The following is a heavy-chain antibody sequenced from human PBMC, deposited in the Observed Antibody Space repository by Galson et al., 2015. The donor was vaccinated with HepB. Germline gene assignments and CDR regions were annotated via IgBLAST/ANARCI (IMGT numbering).Heavy chain of an antibody. CDR1: GYTFTSYA. CDR2: INAGNGNT. D-gene: IGHD3-3*01. Sequence: CKASGYTFTSYAMHWVRQAPGQRLEWMGWINAGNGNTKYSQKFQGRVTITRDTSASTAYMELSSLRSEDTAVYYCARDLQGGFWSGSGTYYYYYYMDVWGKGTTVTVSS. CDR3: ARDLQGGFWSGSGTYYYYYYMDV. J-gene: IGHJ6*03. V-gene: IGHV1-3*01.